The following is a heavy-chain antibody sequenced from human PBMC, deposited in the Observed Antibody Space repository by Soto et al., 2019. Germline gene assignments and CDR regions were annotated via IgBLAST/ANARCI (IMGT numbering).Heavy chain of an antibody. CDR2: ISAYNGNT. J-gene: IGHJ5*02. CDR3: ARDRGWYWFDP. D-gene: IGHD6-19*01. Sequence: ASVKVSCKASGGTFSSYAISWVRQAPGQGLEWMGGISAYNGNTNYAQKLQGRVTMTTDTSTSTAYMELRSLRSDDTAVYYCARDRGWYWFDPWGQGTLVTVSS. CDR1: GGTFSSYA. V-gene: IGHV1-18*01.